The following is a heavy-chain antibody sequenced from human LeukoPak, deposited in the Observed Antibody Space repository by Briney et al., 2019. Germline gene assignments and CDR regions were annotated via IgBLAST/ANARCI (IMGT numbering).Heavy chain of an antibody. CDR1: DGSISSSTYY. CDR2: IYYSGST. J-gene: IGHJ3*02. V-gene: IGHV4-39*07. Sequence: SETLSLTCTVSDGSISSSTYYWGWLRQPPGKGLEWIRSIYYSGSTYYNPSLKSRVTISVDTSKKQFSLKLSSVTAADTAVYYCATYSTGFDIWGQGTVVTVSS. CDR3: ATYSTGFDI. D-gene: IGHD6-19*01.